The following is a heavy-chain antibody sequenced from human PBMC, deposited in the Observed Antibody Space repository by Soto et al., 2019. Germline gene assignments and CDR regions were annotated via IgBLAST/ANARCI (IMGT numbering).Heavy chain of an antibody. CDR2: NFFNRAT. D-gene: IGHD3-10*01. J-gene: IGHJ6*02. V-gene: IGHV4-61*01. CDR1: GDSVTFGHHY. Sequence: QVQLQESGPGLVKPSGTLSLICIVSGDSVTFGHHYWSWTRQPPGKGLEWIGHNFFNRATNYSPSLDGRVTMPVDSSKSQFSLNLTSVSAADSAIYYCARVRYDSAGSSLGRRLDVWGQGTTVTVSS. CDR3: ARVRYDSAGSSLGRRLDV.